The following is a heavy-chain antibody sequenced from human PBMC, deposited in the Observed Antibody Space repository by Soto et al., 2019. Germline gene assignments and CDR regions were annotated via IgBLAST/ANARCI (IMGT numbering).Heavy chain of an antibody. Sequence: ASGKVSCKASGYTFTSYDINWLRQSTGQGLEWMGWMNPNSGNTGYAQKFQGRVTMTRNTSISTAYMELSSLRSEDTAVYYCASRSCSGGSCYRRGPLDYWGQGTLVTVSS. D-gene: IGHD2-15*01. CDR3: ASRSCSGGSCYRRGPLDY. J-gene: IGHJ4*02. CDR1: GYTFTSYD. V-gene: IGHV1-8*01. CDR2: MNPNSGNT.